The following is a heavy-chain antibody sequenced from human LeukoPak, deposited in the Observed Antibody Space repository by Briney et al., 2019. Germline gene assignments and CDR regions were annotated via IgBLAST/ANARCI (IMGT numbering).Heavy chain of an antibody. V-gene: IGHV3-23*01. D-gene: IGHD6-19*01. Sequence: GGSLRLSCAASGFTFSSYAMTWVRQAPGKGLEWVSGISDSGGSTYYADSVEGRFTISRDNSKNTLYLQMNSLRAEDTAVYYCARHISVSYDAFDLWGRGTMVTVSS. CDR1: GFTFSSYA. J-gene: IGHJ3*01. CDR3: ARHISVSYDAFDL. CDR2: ISDSGGST.